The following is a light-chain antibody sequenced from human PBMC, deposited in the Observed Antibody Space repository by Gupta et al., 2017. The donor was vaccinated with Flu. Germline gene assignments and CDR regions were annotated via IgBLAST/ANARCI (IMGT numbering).Light chain of an antibody. CDR3: QQYNNWPYS. V-gene: IGKV3D-15*01. Sequence: LVVAQAPATLSVSPGERATLPCRASQSVSSNLAWYQQKPGQAPRLLIYGASTRATGIPARFSGSGSGTEFTLTISSLQSEDFAVYYCQQYNNWPYSFGQGTKLEIK. J-gene: IGKJ2*03. CDR2: GAS. CDR1: QSVSSN.